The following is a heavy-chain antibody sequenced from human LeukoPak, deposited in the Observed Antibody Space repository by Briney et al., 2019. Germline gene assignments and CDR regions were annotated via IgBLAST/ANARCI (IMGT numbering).Heavy chain of an antibody. J-gene: IGHJ4*02. CDR1: GLPFSVSD. D-gene: IGHD2-8*02. Sequence: QAGGPLSLPCAASGLPFSVSDMHWVPQASGKGLEWVGRIRSKVNRYAPAHRASAKGNFTSPREESTNTAYLQMNSLKTEDTGVYYWARRDDTGDYCDYWGQGTLVTVSS. V-gene: IGHV3-73*01. CDR3: ARRDDTGDYCDY. CDR2: IRSKVNRYAP.